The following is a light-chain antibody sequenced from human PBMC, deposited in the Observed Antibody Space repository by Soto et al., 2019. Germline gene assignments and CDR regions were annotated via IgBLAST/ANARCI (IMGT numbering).Light chain of an antibody. CDR3: QQYNSYSGT. CDR1: PSISSW. CDR2: DAS. V-gene: IGKV1-5*01. J-gene: IGKJ1*01. Sequence: DIQMTQSPSTLSASVGDRVTITCRASPSISSWLAWYQQKPGKAHKLLIYDASSLESGVPSRFSGSGSGTEFTLTISSLQPDDFATYYCQQYNSYSGTFGQGTKVDIK.